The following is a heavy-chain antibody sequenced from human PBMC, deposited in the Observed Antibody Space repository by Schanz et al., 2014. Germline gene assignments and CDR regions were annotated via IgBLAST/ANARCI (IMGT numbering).Heavy chain of an antibody. J-gene: IGHJ4*02. CDR2: ISGGGGSA. CDR3: AKDGVEAVATV. D-gene: IGHD5-12*01. CDR1: GFTFNNYD. V-gene: IGHV3-23*04. Sequence: EVQLVESGGGLVQPGGSLRLSCAASGFTFNNYDMNWVRLVPGKGLECVSGISGGGGSAYYADSVKGRFTISRDNSKNTLYLQMNSLRAEDTAIYYCAKDGVEAVATVWGQGILVTVSS.